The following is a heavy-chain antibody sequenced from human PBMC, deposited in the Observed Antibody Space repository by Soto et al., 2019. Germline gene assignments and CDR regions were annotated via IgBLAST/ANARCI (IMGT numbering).Heavy chain of an antibody. V-gene: IGHV3-74*01. CDR2: VKGDGSRT. CDR3: AIGGYGRWLNDC. CDR1: GFTFSEYW. J-gene: IGHJ4*02. D-gene: IGHD5-18*01. Sequence: EVQLVESGGGLVQPGESLRLSCAASGFTFSEYWIHWVRQAPGKGLVWVSRVKGDGSRTNYADSVKGRCTISRDNDNNVVFVHMNTMTGGDTAVYYCAIGGYGRWLNDCWGQGTLVTVSS.